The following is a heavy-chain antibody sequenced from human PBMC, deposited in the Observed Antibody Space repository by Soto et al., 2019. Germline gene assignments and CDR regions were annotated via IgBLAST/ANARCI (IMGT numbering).Heavy chain of an antibody. V-gene: IGHV3-73*01. CDR3: AIPGGLRTFDY. J-gene: IGHJ4*02. CDR2: IRSKTNNYAT. CDR1: GLTFSDSA. D-gene: IGHD4-17*01. Sequence: GGSLRLSCAASGLTFSDSAIHWVRQASGKGLEWVGRIRSKTNNYATTYAASVKGRFTISRDDSKNTAYLQMSSLKTEDTAVYYCAIPGGLRTFDYWGQGT.